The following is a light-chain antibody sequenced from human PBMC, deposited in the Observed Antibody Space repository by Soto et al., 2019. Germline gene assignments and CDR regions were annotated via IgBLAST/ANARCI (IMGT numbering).Light chain of an antibody. CDR1: QSVTSSY. CDR2: GAS. V-gene: IGKV3-20*01. Sequence: EIVLTQSPGTLSFSPGERATLSCRASQSVTSSYLAWYQLKPGQAPRLLIYGASSRATGIPDRFSGSGSGTDFTLTISRLDPEDFAVYFCQQYGSSPRTFGQGTTGDIK. J-gene: IGKJ1*01. CDR3: QQYGSSPRT.